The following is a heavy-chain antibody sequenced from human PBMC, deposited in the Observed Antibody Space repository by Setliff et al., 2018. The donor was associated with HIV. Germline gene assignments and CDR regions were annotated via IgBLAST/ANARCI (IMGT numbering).Heavy chain of an antibody. CDR3: HYNFWSGLYYFDY. CDR1: GGSISSSSYY. V-gene: IGHV4-39*01. D-gene: IGHD3-3*01. J-gene: IGHJ4*02. Sequence: PSETLSLTCTVSGGSISSSSYYWGWIRQPPGKGLEWIGSIYYSGSTYYNPSLKSRVTISVDTSKNQFSLKLSSVTAADTAVYYCHYNFWSGLYYFDYWGQGTLVTVSS. CDR2: IYYSGST.